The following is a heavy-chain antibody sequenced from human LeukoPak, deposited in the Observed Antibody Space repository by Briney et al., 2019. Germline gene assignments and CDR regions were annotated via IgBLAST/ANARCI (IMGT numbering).Heavy chain of an antibody. Sequence: ASVKVSCKASGGTFNSYAINWVRQAPGQGLEWMGGIIPRLGTTKYIEKFQGRITITTDESTTTAYMELTSLRSGDAAVYYCAADGTDWGQGTLVTVSS. V-gene: IGHV1-69*05. CDR3: AADGTD. J-gene: IGHJ4*02. CDR1: GGTFNSYA. CDR2: IIPRLGTT.